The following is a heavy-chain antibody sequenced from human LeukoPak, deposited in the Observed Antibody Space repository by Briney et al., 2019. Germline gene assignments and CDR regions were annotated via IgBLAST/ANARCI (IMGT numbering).Heavy chain of an antibody. CDR3: ARDPYSGNYGNYYYYYMDV. D-gene: IGHD1-26*01. CDR1: GFTFSSYA. CDR2: ITSSGTYI. J-gene: IGHJ6*03. V-gene: IGHV3-21*01. Sequence: GGSLRLSCAASGFTFSSYAMSWVRQAPGRAPEWVSSITSSGTYIFYADSVKGRFTISRDNAKNSLYLQMNSLGPEDTAVYYCARDPYSGNYGNYYYYYMDVWGKGTTVTISS.